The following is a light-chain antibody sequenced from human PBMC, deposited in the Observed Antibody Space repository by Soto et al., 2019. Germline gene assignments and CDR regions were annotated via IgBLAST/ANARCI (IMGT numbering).Light chain of an antibody. Sequence: EIVMTQSPATLSVSPGERATLSCRASQSVSSNLAWYQQKPGQAPRLLIYDASTRATGIQARFSGSGSGTEFTLTISSLQSEDFAVYYCQQYNNWPPWTFGHGTKVEIK. CDR3: QQYNNWPPWT. J-gene: IGKJ1*01. CDR2: DAS. V-gene: IGKV3-15*01. CDR1: QSVSSN.